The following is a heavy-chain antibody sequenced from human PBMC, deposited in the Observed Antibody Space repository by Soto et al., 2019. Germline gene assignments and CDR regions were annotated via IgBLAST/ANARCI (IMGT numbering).Heavy chain of an antibody. V-gene: IGHV3-33*01. Sequence: GGSLRLSCAASGFTFSNYGMHWVRQAPGKGLEWVAIIWHDGNNKYYADSVRGRFIISRDNSKNRLYLQMNGLRAEDTAVYYCASDLVGASDSYGLDVWGQGTPVTVSS. CDR1: GFTFSNYG. D-gene: IGHD1-26*01. J-gene: IGHJ6*02. CDR2: IWHDGNNK. CDR3: ASDLVGASDSYGLDV.